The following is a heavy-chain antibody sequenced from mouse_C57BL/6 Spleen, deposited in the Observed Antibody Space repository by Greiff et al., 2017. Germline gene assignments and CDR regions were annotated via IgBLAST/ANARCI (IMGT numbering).Heavy chain of an antibody. V-gene: IGHV1-82*01. J-gene: IGHJ4*01. CDR2: IYPGDGDT. D-gene: IGHD1-1*01. Sequence: QVQLKESGPELVKPGASVKISCKASGYAFSSSWMNWVKQRPGKGLEWIGRIYPGDGDTNYNGKFKGKATLTADKSSSTAYMQLSSLTSEDSAVYFCARRDYYGSSSYAMDYWGQGTSVTVSS. CDR3: ARRDYYGSSSYAMDY. CDR1: GYAFSSSW.